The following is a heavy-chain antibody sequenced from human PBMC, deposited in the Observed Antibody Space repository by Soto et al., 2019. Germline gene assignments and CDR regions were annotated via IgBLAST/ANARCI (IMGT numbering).Heavy chain of an antibody. CDR2: ISYDGSNK. J-gene: IGHJ4*02. V-gene: IGHV3-30-3*01. D-gene: IGHD3-22*01. CDR3: ARGSGTYYYDSSGYYPSFDY. CDR1: GFTFSSYA. Sequence: GGSLRLSCAASGFTFSSYAMHWVRQAPGKGLEWVAVISYDGSNKYYADSVKGRFTISRDNSKNTLYLQMNSLRAEDTAVYYCARGSGTYYYDSSGYYPSFDYWGQGTLVTVSS.